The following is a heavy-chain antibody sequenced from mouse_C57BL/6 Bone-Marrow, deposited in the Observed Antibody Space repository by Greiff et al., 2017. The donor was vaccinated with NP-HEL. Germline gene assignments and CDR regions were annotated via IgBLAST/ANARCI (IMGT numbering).Heavy chain of an antibody. Sequence: VQLQQSGPGLAKPSQTLSLTCSVTGYSITSDYWNWIRKFPGNKLEYMGYISYSGSTYYNPSLKSRISITRDTSKNQYYLQLNSVTTEDTATYYCARGGKNYYGSSSYAMDYWGQGTSVTVSS. CDR2: ISYSGST. CDR3: ARGGKNYYGSSSYAMDY. CDR1: GYSITSDY. D-gene: IGHD1-1*01. V-gene: IGHV3-8*01. J-gene: IGHJ4*01.